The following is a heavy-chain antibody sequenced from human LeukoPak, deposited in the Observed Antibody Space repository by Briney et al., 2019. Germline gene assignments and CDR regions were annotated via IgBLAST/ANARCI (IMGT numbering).Heavy chain of an antibody. D-gene: IGHD3-9*01. CDR2: IEQDGGEE. CDR3: PRGRYVDWLFDY. J-gene: IGHJ4*02. V-gene: IGHV3-7*03. CDR1: GFDCSRYW. Sequence: GGSLRLSCAASGFDCSRYWMTWVRQAPGKGLEWVANIEQDGGEEYYVDSVKGRFTISRDNAKNSLYLQMNSLRVEDTAVYYCPRGRYVDWLFDYWGQGTLVTVSS.